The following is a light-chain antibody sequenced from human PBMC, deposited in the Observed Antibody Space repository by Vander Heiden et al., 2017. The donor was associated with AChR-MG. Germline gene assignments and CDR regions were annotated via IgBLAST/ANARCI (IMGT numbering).Light chain of an antibody. CDR2: RAS. Sequence: IAMTQSPSTLSASVGDRVTITCRASQSVGRWLAWYQQKAGKAPNLLIHRASTLQSVFPSRFSGSGSGTEFTLTISSLQPDDFANYYCQQDYSLRTFGQGTKVEI. CDR1: QSVGRW. J-gene: IGKJ1*01. V-gene: IGKV1-5*03. CDR3: QQDYSLRT.